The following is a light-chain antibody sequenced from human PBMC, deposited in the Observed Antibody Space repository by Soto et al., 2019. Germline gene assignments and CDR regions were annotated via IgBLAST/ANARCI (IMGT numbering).Light chain of an antibody. J-gene: IGLJ1*01. CDR1: SSDVGSYNL. CDR3: CSYAGSSTFYV. V-gene: IGLV2-23*01. CDR2: EGS. Sequence: ALTQPASVSGSPGQSITISCTGTSSDVGSYNLVSWYQQHPGKAPKVMIYEGSKRPSGVSNRFSGSKSGNTASLTISGLQAEDEADHYCCSYAGSSTFYVFGAGTKVTVL.